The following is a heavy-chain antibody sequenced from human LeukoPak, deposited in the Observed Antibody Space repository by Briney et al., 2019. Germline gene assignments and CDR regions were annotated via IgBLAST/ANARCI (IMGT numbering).Heavy chain of an antibody. CDR2: IIPIFGTA. CDR3: ARGNVRSFDY. J-gene: IGHJ4*02. V-gene: IGHV1-69*05. D-gene: IGHD3-10*02. CDR1: GGTFSSYA. Sequence: SVKVSCKASGGTFSSYAISWVRQAPGQGLEWMGRIIPIFGTANYAQKFQGRVTITTDESTSTAYMELSSLRSADTAMYYCARGNVRSFDYWGQGTLVIVSS.